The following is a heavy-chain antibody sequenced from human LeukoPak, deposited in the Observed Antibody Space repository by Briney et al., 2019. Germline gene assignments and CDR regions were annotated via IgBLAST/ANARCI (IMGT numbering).Heavy chain of an antibody. CDR1: GFTFGDYA. V-gene: IGHV3-49*04. D-gene: IGHD1-14*01. J-gene: IGHJ4*02. CDR3: TRDRTRRHYFDY. Sequence: PGRSLRLSCTASGFTFGDYAMSWVRQAPGKGLEWVGFIRSKAYGGTTEYAASVKGRFTISRDDSKSIAYLQMNSLKTEDTAVYYCTRDRTRRHYFDYWGQGTLVTVSS. CDR2: IRSKAYGGTT.